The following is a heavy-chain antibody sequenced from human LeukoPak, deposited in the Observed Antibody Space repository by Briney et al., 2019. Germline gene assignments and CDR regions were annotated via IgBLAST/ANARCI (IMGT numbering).Heavy chain of an antibody. D-gene: IGHD3-10*01. J-gene: IGHJ4*02. CDR3: ATDSYYYGSGSYYNPVY. CDR1: GYTLTELS. Sequence: GASVKVSCKVSGYTLTELSMHWVRQAPGKGLEWMGGFDPEDGETIYAQKFQGRVTMTEDTSTDTAYMELSSLRSEDTAAYYCATDSYYYGSGSYYNPVYWGQGTLVTVSS. CDR2: FDPEDGET. V-gene: IGHV1-24*01.